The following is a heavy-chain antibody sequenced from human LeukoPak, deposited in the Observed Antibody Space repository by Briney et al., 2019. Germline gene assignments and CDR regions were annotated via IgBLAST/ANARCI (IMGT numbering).Heavy chain of an antibody. CDR1: GFTFSSFW. CDR3: ARDAVTAY. Sequence: PGGSLRLSCAASGFTFSSFWMSWVRQAPGKGLEWVANIKEDGSQKYYVDSVKGRYTISRDNARNSLFLQMNRLRIEDTAVYYCARDAVTAYWGQGTLVTVSS. CDR2: IKEDGSQK. J-gene: IGHJ4*02. V-gene: IGHV3-7*01.